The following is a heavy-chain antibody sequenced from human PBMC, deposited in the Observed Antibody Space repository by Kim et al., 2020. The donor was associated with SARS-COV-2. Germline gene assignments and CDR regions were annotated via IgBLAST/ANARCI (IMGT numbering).Heavy chain of an antibody. CDR1: GGSISSSNW. Sequence: SETLSLTCAVSGGSISSSNWWSWVRQPPGKGLEWIGEIYHSGSTNYNPSLKSRVTISVDKSKNQFSLKLSSVTAADTAVYYCAREEKQWLVSYGMDVWGQGTTVTVSS. V-gene: IGHV4-4*02. CDR2: IYHSGST. J-gene: IGHJ6*02. CDR3: AREEKQWLVSYGMDV. D-gene: IGHD6-19*01.